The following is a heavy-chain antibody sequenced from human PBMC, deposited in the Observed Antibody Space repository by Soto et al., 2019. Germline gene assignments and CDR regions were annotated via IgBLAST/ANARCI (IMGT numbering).Heavy chain of an antibody. D-gene: IGHD6-13*01. CDR3: ARDLAAAGTHTPDY. CDR2: INPNSGGT. V-gene: IGHV1-2*04. Sequence: ASVKVSCKASGYTFTGYYMHWVRQAPGQGLEWMGWINPNSGGTNYAQKFQGWVTMTRDTSISTAYTEPSRLRSDDTAVYYCARDLAAAGTHTPDYWGQGTLVTVSS. J-gene: IGHJ4*02. CDR1: GYTFTGYY.